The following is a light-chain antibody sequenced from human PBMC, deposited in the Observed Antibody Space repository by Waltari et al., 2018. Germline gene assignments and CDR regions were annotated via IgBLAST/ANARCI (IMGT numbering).Light chain of an antibody. Sequence: DIQMTQSPTPLSASVGDRVTITCRASQGISNFLAWYQQKPGKGPKLLIYAASTLQSGVPSRFSGSGSGTDFTLTISSLQPEDVATYYCQKYNSAPQTFGQGTKVEIK. V-gene: IGKV1-27*01. J-gene: IGKJ1*01. CDR1: QGISNF. CDR3: QKYNSAPQT. CDR2: AAS.